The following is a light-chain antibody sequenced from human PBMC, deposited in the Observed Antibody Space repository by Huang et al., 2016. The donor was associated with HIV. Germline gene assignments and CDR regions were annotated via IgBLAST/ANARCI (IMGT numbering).Light chain of an antibody. Sequence: DIVLMQSPGTLSLSPGERDTLSCRASQSVSSSYLAWYQQKPGQAPRLLIYGEASRATGIPDRFSGSGSGTDFTLTISRLEPEDFAVYYCQQYGSSPLSFGPGTKVDIK. CDR2: GEA. J-gene: IGKJ3*01. CDR1: QSVSSSY. CDR3: QQYGSSPLS. V-gene: IGKV3-20*01.